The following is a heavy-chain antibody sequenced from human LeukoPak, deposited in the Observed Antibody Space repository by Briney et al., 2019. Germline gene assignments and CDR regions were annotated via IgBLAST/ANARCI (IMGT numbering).Heavy chain of an antibody. D-gene: IGHD2-8*01. CDR1: GFIFSDYS. Sequence: PGGSLRLSCAAPGFIFSDYSMGWVRQAPGKGLEWVSSITTSRDQYHADSVKGRFTVSRDNAKSSVYLQMNSLRADDAAVHYCARDSYCPNDVCYDYWGQGILVTVS. V-gene: IGHV3-21*06. J-gene: IGHJ4*02. CDR2: ITTSRDQ. CDR3: ARDSYCPNDVCYDY.